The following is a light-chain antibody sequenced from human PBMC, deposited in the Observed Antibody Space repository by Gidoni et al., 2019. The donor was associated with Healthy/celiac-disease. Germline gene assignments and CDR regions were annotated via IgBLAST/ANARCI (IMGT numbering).Light chain of an antibody. CDR3: QQSYRPPLA. CDR2: AAS. J-gene: IGKJ1*01. Sequence: DSQMTQSPSSLSASVGDGVTITCRPSQSISLYLNWYQQKPGNAPKLFIYAASTFQSAVRSSFSGSGSGTAFTLTIRSLQPEDFSTYYCQQSYRPPLAFGQGTKVEIK. CDR1: QSISLY. V-gene: IGKV1-39*01.